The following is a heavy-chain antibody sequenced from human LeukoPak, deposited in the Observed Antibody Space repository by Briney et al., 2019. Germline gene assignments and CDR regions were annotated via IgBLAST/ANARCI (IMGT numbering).Heavy chain of an antibody. D-gene: IGHD1-26*01. V-gene: IGHV4-39*07. Sequence: SETLSLTCTVSGGSISSSSYYWGWIRQPPGKGLEWIGSIYYSGSTYYNPSLKSRVTISVDTSKNQFSLKLSSVTAADTAVYYCAREGGATFDPWGQGTLDTVSS. J-gene: IGHJ5*02. CDR3: AREGGATFDP. CDR1: GGSISSSSYY. CDR2: IYYSGST.